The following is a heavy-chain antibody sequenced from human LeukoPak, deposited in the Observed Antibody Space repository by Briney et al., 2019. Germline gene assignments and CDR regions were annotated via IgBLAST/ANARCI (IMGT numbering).Heavy chain of an antibody. J-gene: IGHJ5*02. CDR1: GYTFTDYY. CDR2: ISPNSGVT. CDR3: ARDYVGDNWFDP. V-gene: IGHV1-2*02. D-gene: IGHD3-16*01. Sequence: DSVKVSCKASGYTFTDYYMHWVRQAPGQGLEWMGWISPNSGVTNYAQKFQGRVTMTRDTSISTAYMELSRLRSDDTAVYYCARDYVGDNWFDPWGQGTLVTVSS.